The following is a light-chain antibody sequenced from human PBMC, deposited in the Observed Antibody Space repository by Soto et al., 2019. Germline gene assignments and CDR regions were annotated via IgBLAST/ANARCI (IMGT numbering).Light chain of an antibody. CDR1: SSNIGAGSD. Sequence: QSVLTQPPSVSGAPGQSITISCTGSSSNIGAGSDVHWYHQLPGIAPKLLIFGNTNRPSGVPDRFSGSKSGTSASLAITGLQADDEGDYYCQSYDSSLSGAVFGGGTQLTV. CDR2: GNT. J-gene: IGLJ2*01. V-gene: IGLV1-40*01. CDR3: QSYDSSLSGAV.